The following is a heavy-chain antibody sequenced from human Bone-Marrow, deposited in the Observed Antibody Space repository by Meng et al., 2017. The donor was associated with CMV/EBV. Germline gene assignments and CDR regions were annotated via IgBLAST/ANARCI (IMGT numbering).Heavy chain of an antibody. CDR1: GFTFSSYA. J-gene: IGHJ5*02. D-gene: IGHD1-26*01. CDR2: ISYDGSNK. Sequence: GGSLRLSCAASGFTFSSYAMHWVRQAPGKGLEWVAVISYDGSNKYYADSVKGRFTISRDNSKNTLYLQMNSLRAEDTAVYYCARVLRAGSYPNWFDPWGQGTLVTVSS. V-gene: IGHV3-30*04. CDR3: ARVLRAGSYPNWFDP.